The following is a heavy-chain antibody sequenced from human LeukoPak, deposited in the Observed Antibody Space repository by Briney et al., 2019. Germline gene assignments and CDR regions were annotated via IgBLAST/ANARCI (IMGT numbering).Heavy chain of an antibody. CDR2: INHSGST. CDR1: GGSFSGYY. D-gene: IGHD2-2*01. Sequence: SETLSLTCAVYGGSFSGYYWSWIRQPPGKGLEWIGEINHSGSTNYNPSLKSRVTISVDTSKNQFSLKLSSVTAADTAVYYCARGQKKGYCSSTSCYRYGMDVWGQGTTVTVSS. V-gene: IGHV4-34*01. J-gene: IGHJ6*02. CDR3: ARGQKKGYCSSTSCYRYGMDV.